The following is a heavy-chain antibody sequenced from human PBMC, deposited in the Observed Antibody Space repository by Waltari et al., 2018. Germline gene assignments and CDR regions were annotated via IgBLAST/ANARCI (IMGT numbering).Heavy chain of an antibody. D-gene: IGHD3-3*01. J-gene: IGHJ4*02. V-gene: IGHV4-38-2*02. CDR1: GYSISSGYY. CDR3: ASRGWYDFSYFDY. CDR2: SDHSGST. Sequence: QVQLQESGPGLVKPSETLSLTCTVSGYSISSGYYWGWIRQPPGKGLEWIGRSDHSGSTSYNPYLTSRVPISVDPSKNQFSLKVSSVTAADTAVYYCASRGWYDFSYFDYWGQVTLVTVSS.